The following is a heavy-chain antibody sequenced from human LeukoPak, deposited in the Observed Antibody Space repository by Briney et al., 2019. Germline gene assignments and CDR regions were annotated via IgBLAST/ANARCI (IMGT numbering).Heavy chain of an antibody. CDR1: GFTFSSYE. D-gene: IGHD3-9*01. V-gene: IGHV3-48*03. Sequence: GGSLRPSCAASGFTFSSYEMNWVRQAPGKGLEWVSYISSSGSTIYYADSVKGRFTISRDNSKNTLYLQMNSLRAEDTAVYYCAKVGYDILTGYYESDYWGQGTLVTVSS. CDR2: ISSSGSTI. CDR3: AKVGYDILTGYYESDY. J-gene: IGHJ4*02.